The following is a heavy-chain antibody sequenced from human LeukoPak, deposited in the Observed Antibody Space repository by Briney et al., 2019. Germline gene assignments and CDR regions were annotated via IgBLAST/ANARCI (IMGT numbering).Heavy chain of an antibody. V-gene: IGHV4-34*01. D-gene: IGHD3-22*01. J-gene: IGHJ1*01. CDR3: AGDMYYYDSSGYHEYFQH. CDR2: INHSGST. CDR1: GGSFSGYY. Sequence: SETLSLTCAVYGGSFSGYYWSWIRQPPGKGLEWIGEINHSGSTYYNPSLKSRVTISVDTSKNQFSLKLSSVTAADTAVYYCAGDMYYYDSSGYHEYFQHWGQGTLVTVSS.